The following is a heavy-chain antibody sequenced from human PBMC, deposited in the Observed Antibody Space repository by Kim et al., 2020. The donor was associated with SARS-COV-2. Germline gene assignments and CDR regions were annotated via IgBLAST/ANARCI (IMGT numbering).Heavy chain of an antibody. CDR2: STI. Sequence: STIYYADSVKGRFTISRDNAKNSLYLQMNSLRAEDTAVYYCARLTDAFDIWGQGTMVTVSS. CDR3: ARLTDAFDI. J-gene: IGHJ3*02. V-gene: IGHV3-11*01.